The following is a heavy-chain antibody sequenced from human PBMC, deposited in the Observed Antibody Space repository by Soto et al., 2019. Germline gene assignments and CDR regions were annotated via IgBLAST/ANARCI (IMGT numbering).Heavy chain of an antibody. CDR2: IYYSGST. CDR3: ARGVRYGDYDYYYYMDV. Sequence: SSETLSLTCTVSGGSISSYYWSWIRQPPGKGLEWIGYIYYSGSTNYNPSLKSRVTISVDTSKNQFSLKLSSVTAADTAVYYCARGVRYGDYDYYYYMDVWGKGTTVTVS. D-gene: IGHD4-17*01. V-gene: IGHV4-59*01. CDR1: GGSISSYY. J-gene: IGHJ6*03.